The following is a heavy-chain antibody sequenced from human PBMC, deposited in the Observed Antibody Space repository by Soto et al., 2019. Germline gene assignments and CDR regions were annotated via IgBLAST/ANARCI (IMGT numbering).Heavy chain of an antibody. D-gene: IGHD1-20*01. CDR1: GFSLNSRGVG. CDR2: IYWDEDK. J-gene: IGHJ5*02. Sequence: QITLKESGPTLVKPTQTLTLTCTFSGFSLNSRGVGVGWIRQPPGKALEWLALIYWDEDKHFSPSLKSRLTLTPDTSKNQVVLTMTNMDPVDTGTYYCAQLGIIGMTSWFDPWGQGTLVTVSS. CDR3: AQLGIIGMTSWFDP. V-gene: IGHV2-5*02.